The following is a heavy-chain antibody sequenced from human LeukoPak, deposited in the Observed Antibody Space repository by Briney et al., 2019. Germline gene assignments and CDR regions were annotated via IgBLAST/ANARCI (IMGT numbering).Heavy chain of an antibody. V-gene: IGHV1-24*01. CDR1: GYTLTELS. D-gene: IGHD6-13*01. CDR3: ATGIRYSSSLDY. J-gene: IGHJ4*02. Sequence: ASVKVSCKVSGYTLTELSMHWVRQAPGEGLEWMGGFDPEDGETIYAQKFQGRVTMTEDTSTDTAYMELSSLRSEDTAVYYCATGIRYSSSLDYWGQGTLVTVSS. CDR2: FDPEDGET.